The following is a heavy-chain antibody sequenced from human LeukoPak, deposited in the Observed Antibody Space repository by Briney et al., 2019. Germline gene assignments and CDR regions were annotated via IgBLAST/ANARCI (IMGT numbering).Heavy chain of an antibody. V-gene: IGHV3-9*01. CDR2: ISWNSGSI. J-gene: IGHJ5*02. D-gene: IGHD1-26*01. CDR1: GFTFDDYA. Sequence: GGSLRLSCAASGFTFDDYAMHWVRQAPGKGLEWVSGISWNSGSIGYADSVKGRFTISRDNAKNSLYLQMNSLRAEDTAIYYCVKAASPDVAPTTTPYNWFDPWGQGTLVTVSS. CDR3: VKAASPDVAPTTTPYNWFDP.